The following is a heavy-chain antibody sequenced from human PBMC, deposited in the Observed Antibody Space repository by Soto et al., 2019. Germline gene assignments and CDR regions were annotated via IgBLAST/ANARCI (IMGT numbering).Heavy chain of an antibody. CDR2: ISAYNGNT. CDR3: ARENWDYGLDV. J-gene: IGHJ6*02. V-gene: IGHV1-18*04. D-gene: IGHD7-27*01. CDR1: GYTFTTYG. Sequence: GASVKVSCKASGYTFTTYGISWVRQAPGQGLEWMGWISAYNGNTKYAQKLQGSVTMTTDTSTSTAYMELRSLRSDDTAVYYCARENWDYGLDVWGQGTTVTVSS.